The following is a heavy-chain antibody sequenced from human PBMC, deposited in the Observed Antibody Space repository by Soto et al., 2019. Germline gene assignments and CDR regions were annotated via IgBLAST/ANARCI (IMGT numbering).Heavy chain of an antibody. V-gene: IGHV3-30-3*01. Sequence: GGSLRLSCAASGFTFSSYARHWVRQAPGKGLEWVAVISYDGSNKYYADSVKGRFTISRDNSKNTLYLQMNSLRAEDTAVYYCAREYYDFWSGYYTRPRGAYYYYYGMDVWGQGTTVTVSS. CDR3: AREYYDFWSGYYTRPRGAYYYYYGMDV. CDR2: ISYDGSNK. D-gene: IGHD3-3*01. J-gene: IGHJ6*02. CDR1: GFTFSSYA.